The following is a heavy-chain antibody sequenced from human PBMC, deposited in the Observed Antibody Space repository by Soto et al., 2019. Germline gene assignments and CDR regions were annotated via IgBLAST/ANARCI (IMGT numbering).Heavy chain of an antibody. CDR2: IYHSGST. J-gene: IGHJ3*02. V-gene: IGHV4-38-2*02. CDR1: GYSISSGYY. D-gene: IGHD6-6*01. CDR3: ARRGNKARPAFDI. Sequence: SETLSLTCTVSGYSISSGYYWGWIRQPPGKGLEWIGSIYHSGSTYYNPSLKSRVTISVDTSKNQFSLKLSSVTAADTAVYYCARRGNKARPAFDIWGQGTMVTVSS.